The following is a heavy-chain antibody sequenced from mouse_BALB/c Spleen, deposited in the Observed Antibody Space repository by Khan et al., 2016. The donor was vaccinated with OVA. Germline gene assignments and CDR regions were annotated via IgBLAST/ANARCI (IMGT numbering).Heavy chain of an antibody. Sequence: QVQLKQSGAELVRPGVSVKISCKGSGYTFTDFTMHWVKQSHAKSLEWIGVINTYYGDVTYNQKFKGKATMTVDKSSSTVYMELARLTSEDSAILYCTGGGGWSRFAYWGQGTLVTVSA. D-gene: IGHD1-1*02. CDR2: INTYYGDV. J-gene: IGHJ3*01. CDR3: TGGGGWSRFAY. CDR1: GYTFTDFT. V-gene: IGHV1S137*01.